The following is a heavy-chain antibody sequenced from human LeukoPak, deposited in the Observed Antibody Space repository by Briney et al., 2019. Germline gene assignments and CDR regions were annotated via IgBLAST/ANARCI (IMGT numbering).Heavy chain of an antibody. CDR2: IHHSGST. Sequence: SETLSLTCTVSGGSISSSTYYWAWIRQPPGKGLEWIATIHHSGSTYYKPSLRSGVTISVDTSRNQFSLKLSSVAVADTAVYYCARLGGYYDPPGYWGQGTLVTVSS. J-gene: IGHJ4*02. V-gene: IGHV4-39*01. CDR3: ARLGGYYDPPGY. CDR1: GGSISSSTYY. D-gene: IGHD3-22*01.